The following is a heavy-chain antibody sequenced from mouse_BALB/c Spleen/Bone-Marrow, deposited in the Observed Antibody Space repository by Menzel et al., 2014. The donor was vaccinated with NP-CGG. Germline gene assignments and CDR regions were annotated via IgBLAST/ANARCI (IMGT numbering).Heavy chain of an antibody. D-gene: IGHD2-1*01. J-gene: IGHJ2*01. CDR2: INPDSSTI. Sequence: VQLKESGGGLVQPGGSLKLSCAASGFDFSRYWMSWVRQAPGKGLEWIGEINPDSSTINYTPSLKDKFIISRGNAKNTLYLQMSKVRSEDTALYYCARQGYYGKGDYWGQGTTLTVSS. V-gene: IGHV4-1*02. CDR1: GFDFSRYW. CDR3: ARQGYYGKGDY.